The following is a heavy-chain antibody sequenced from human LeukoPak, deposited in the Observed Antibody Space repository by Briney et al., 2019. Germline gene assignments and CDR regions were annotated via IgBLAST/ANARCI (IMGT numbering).Heavy chain of an antibody. CDR1: SGSFSGFY. J-gene: IGHJ4*02. D-gene: IGHD3-22*01. CDR3: ARHRGYYDSRGDGYYFDY. CDR2: IKYRGST. Sequence: PSGTLSLTCEVYSGSFSGFYCSWIRQPPGKGLEWIGEIKYRGSTTYNPSLKSRVTISVDTSKSQFSLKESSVTAADTAVYYCARHRGYYDSRGDGYYFDYWGQGTLVTVSS. V-gene: IGHV4-34*01.